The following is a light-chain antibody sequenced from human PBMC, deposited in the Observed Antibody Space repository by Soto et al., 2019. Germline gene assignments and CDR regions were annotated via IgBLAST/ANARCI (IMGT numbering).Light chain of an antibody. CDR3: KSYAGSNTYV. Sequence: QSALTQPPSASGSPGQSVTISCSGTKNDIGVYDFVSWYQHHPGKAPRLIIYEVVQRPSGVPDRFSGSKSGNTASLTVSGLQAEDEADYFCKSYAGSNTYVFGIGTKVTVL. CDR1: KNDIGVYDF. J-gene: IGLJ1*01. V-gene: IGLV2-8*01. CDR2: EVV.